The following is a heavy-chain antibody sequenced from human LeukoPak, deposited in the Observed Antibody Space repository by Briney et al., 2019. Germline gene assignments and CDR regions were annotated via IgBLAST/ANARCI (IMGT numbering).Heavy chain of an antibody. Sequence: GESLKISCKGSGYIFTTYWIGWVRQMPGKGLEWMGIIYPRDSNTIYSPSFQGQVTISVDTSINTAYLQWISLRASDTAMYYCARHPIAADGAYNWFDPWGQGTLVTVSS. D-gene: IGHD6-13*01. J-gene: IGHJ5*02. CDR1: GYIFTTYW. CDR3: ARHPIAADGAYNWFDP. CDR2: IYPRDSNT. V-gene: IGHV5-51*01.